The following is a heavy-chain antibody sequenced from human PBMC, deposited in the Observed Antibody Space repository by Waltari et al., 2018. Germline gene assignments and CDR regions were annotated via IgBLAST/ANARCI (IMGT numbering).Heavy chain of an antibody. Sequence: QVQLVQSGAEVKKPGSSVKVSCKASGGTFSSYTISWVRRAPGQGLAWRGGIIPILGIANCAHEFQGRVTITADESTSTAYMELSMLRSEDTAVYYCASLSGLNDFWSGPPPDYWGQGTLVTVSS. D-gene: IGHD3-3*01. CDR3: ASLSGLNDFWSGPPPDY. CDR2: IIPILGIA. CDR1: GGTFSSYT. V-gene: IGHV1-69*02. J-gene: IGHJ4*02.